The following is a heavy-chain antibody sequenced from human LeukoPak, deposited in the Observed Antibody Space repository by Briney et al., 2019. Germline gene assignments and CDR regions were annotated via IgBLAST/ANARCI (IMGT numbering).Heavy chain of an antibody. J-gene: IGHJ3*02. CDR1: GFTFSSYW. V-gene: IGHV3-7*05. D-gene: IGHD2-8*01. CDR3: ARRAYGAFDI. CDR2: IKQDGSEK. Sequence: GGSLRLSCAASGFTFSSYWMTWDRQAPGKGLEWVANIKQDGSEKYYVDSVKGRFSISRDNAQKSLYLQMNSLRAEDTAVYYCARRAYGAFDIWGQGTMVTVSS.